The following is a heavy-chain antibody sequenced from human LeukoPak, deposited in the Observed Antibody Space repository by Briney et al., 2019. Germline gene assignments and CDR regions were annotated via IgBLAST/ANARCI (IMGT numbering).Heavy chain of an antibody. CDR1: GFTFSSYA. CDR3: ARDRGVAVAGTVFGAFDI. J-gene: IGHJ3*02. CDR2: ISCDGSNK. V-gene: IGHV3-30*01. Sequence: GGSLRLSCAASGFTFSSYAMHWVRQAPGKGLEWVAVISCDGSNKYYADSVKGRFTISRDNSKNTLYLQMNSLRAEDTAVYYCARDRGVAVAGTVFGAFDIWGQGTMVTVSS. D-gene: IGHD6-19*01.